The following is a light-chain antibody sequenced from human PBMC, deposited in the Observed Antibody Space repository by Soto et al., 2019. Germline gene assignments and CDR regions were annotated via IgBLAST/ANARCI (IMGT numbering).Light chain of an antibody. V-gene: IGKV3-15*01. CDR1: QSITNN. Sequence: ETVLTQSPGTLSLSPGERATLSCRASQSITNNYLAWYQQKPGQAPRLLIYGASTRATGIPARFSGSGSGTEFTLTISSLQSEDFAVYYCQQYNNWPPYTFGQGTKLEIK. CDR2: GAS. J-gene: IGKJ2*01. CDR3: QQYNNWPPYT.